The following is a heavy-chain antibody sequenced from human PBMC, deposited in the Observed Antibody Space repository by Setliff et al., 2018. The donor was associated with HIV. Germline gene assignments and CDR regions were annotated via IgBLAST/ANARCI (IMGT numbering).Heavy chain of an antibody. Sequence: GGSLRLSCAASGFTFRSYWMYWVRQPPGKGLVWVSRINIDGGSTNYADSVKGRFTISRDNSKNTLFLQMNSLRPEDTAVYYCARDCRVGWVSTYGMDVWGQGTLVTVSS. CDR2: INIDGGST. V-gene: IGHV3-74*01. CDR3: ARDCRVGWVSTYGMDV. D-gene: IGHD6-13*01. J-gene: IGHJ6*02. CDR1: GFTFRSYW.